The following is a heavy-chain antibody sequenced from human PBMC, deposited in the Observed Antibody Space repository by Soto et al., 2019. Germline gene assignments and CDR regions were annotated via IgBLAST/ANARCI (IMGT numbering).Heavy chain of an antibody. J-gene: IGHJ5*02. CDR2: IYYSGST. CDR1: GGSISSYY. CDR3: ARQFGINWFDP. V-gene: IGHV4-59*08. D-gene: IGHD3-16*01. Sequence: SETLSLTCTVSGGSISSYYWSWIRQPPGKGLEWIGYIYYSGSTNYNPSLKSRVTISVDTSKNQFSLKLSSVTAADTAVYYCARQFGINWFDPWGQGTLVTVPQ.